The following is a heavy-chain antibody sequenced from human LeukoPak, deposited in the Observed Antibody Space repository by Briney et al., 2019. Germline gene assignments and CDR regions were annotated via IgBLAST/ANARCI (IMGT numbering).Heavy chain of an antibody. CDR2: IYYSGSS. D-gene: IGHD5-18*01. CDR3: ARHVDTATDYFDY. J-gene: IGHJ4*02. Sequence: SETLSLTCTVSGGSISNYYWSWIRQPPGMGLEWIGSIYYSGSSYYNPSLKSRVTISVHTSKNQFSLMLSSVTAADTAVYYCARHVDTATDYFDYWGQGTLVTVSS. V-gene: IGHV4-59*05. CDR1: GGSISNYY.